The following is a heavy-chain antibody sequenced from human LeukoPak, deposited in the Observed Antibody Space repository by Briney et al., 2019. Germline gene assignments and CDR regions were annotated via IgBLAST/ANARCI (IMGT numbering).Heavy chain of an antibody. D-gene: IGHD6-19*01. Sequence: PSETLSLTCAVYGGSFSGYYWSWIRRPPGKGLEWIGEINHSGSTNYNPSLKSRVTISVDTSKNQFSLKLSSVTAADTAVYYCAGGSSGWSFDYWGQGTLVTVSS. CDR1: GGSFSGYY. J-gene: IGHJ4*02. CDR2: INHSGST. CDR3: AGGSSGWSFDY. V-gene: IGHV4-34*01.